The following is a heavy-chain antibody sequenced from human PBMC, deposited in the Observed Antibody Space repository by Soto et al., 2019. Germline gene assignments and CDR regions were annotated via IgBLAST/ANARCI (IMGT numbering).Heavy chain of an antibody. CDR3: ARYIYGQGFKA. CDR2: MRANSGDT. D-gene: IGHD3-3*02. Sequence: QVQLVQPGAEVRKPGASVKVSCKASGDIFTNFDLNWVRQATGQGLEWIGWMRANSGDTGHDQKFQGRVSMTRDTSMSTAYMELSSVRAADTAVYYCARYIYGQGFKAWGQGTLVFVSS. CDR1: GDIFTNFD. V-gene: IGHV1-8*01. J-gene: IGHJ5*02.